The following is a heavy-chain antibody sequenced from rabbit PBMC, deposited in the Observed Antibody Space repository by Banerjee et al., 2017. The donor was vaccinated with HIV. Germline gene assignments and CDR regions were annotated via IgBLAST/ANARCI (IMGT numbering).Heavy chain of an antibody. Sequence: QSLEESGGDLVKPGASLTLTSTASGFSFSSVYWICWVRQAPGKGLEWIACIYAGSSGTTEYASWAKGRFTISKTSSTTVTLQMTSLTVADTATYFCARAYVDGSVGVWNWWGPGTLV. V-gene: IGHV1S40*01. CDR1: GFSFSSVYW. CDR2: IYAGSSGTT. J-gene: IGHJ4*01. CDR3: ARAYVDGSVGVWNW. D-gene: IGHD5-1*01.